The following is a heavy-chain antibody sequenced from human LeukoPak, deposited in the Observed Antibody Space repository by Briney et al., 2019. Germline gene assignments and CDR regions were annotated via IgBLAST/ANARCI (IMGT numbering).Heavy chain of an antibody. V-gene: IGHV3-21*01. CDR3: ARDSHSSSWYSEFDY. CDR1: GFTFSSYS. D-gene: IGHD6-13*01. CDR2: INILSNYI. J-gene: IGHJ4*02. Sequence: GGSLRLSCAASGFTFSSYSMNWVRQAPGKGLEWVSSINILSNYIYYADSVKGRFTISRDNAKSSLYLRMNSLRAEDTAVYYCARDSHSSSWYSEFDYWGQGTLVTVSS.